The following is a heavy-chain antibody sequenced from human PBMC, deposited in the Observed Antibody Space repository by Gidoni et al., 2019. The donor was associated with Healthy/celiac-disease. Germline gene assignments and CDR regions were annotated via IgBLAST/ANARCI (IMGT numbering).Heavy chain of an antibody. Sequence: QVQLVQSGAEVKKPGSSVKVSCKAAGGTFSSSAISWVRQAPGQGLEWMGGIIPIFGTANYAQKFQGRVTITADESTSTAYMELSSLRSEDTAVYYCARGRVVVPAGDYYYYGMDVWGQGTTVTVSS. CDR2: IIPIFGTA. J-gene: IGHJ6*02. CDR3: ARGRVVVPAGDYYYYGMDV. V-gene: IGHV1-69*01. CDR1: GGTFSSSA. D-gene: IGHD2-2*01.